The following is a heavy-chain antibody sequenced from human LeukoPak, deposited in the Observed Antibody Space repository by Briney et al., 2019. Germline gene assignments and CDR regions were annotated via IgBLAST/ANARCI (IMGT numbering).Heavy chain of an antibody. CDR1: SGSIRSHF. CDR3: ARTIQGRPYYFDS. CDR2: VYDSGYT. V-gene: IGHV4-59*11. J-gene: IGHJ4*02. Sequence: SETLPLTCTVSSGSIRSHFWSWIRQPPGKGLEWIGYVYDSGYTKYRPSLKSRVTISIDTSKNQYSLNLNSVTAADAAVYYCARTIQGRPYYFDSWGQGTLVTVSS. D-gene: IGHD6-6*01.